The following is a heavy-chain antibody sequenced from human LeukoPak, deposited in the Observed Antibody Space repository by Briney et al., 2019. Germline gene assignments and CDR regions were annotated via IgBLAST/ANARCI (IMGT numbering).Heavy chain of an antibody. D-gene: IGHD3-3*01. Sequence: SETLSLTCTVSGGSISSYYWSWIRQPPGKGLEWIAYIYYSGSTNYNPSLKSRVTMSVDTSKNQFSLKLSSVTAADTAVYYCARDRYDFWSGEGAFDYWGQGTLVTVSS. V-gene: IGHV4-59*12. CDR3: ARDRYDFWSGEGAFDY. CDR2: IYYSGST. J-gene: IGHJ4*02. CDR1: GGSISSYY.